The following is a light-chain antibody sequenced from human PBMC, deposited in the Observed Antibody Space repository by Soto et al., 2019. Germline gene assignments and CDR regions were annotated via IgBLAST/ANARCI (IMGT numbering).Light chain of an antibody. CDR3: QHYGGSPYT. CDR1: QSVSSSY. V-gene: IGKV3-20*01. Sequence: EILLTQSPGTLSLSPGERATLSCRASQSVSSSYLAWYQQKPGQAPRLLIYGASSRATGIPDRFSGSGSGTDFNLTISRLEPEDFAVYYCQHYGGSPYTFGQGTELEIK. J-gene: IGKJ2*01. CDR2: GAS.